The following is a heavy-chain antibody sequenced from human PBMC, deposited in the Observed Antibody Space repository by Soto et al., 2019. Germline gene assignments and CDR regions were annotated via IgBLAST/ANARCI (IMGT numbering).Heavy chain of an antibody. Sequence: GESLQMSCKASGYNFSSYWIGWVRQMTGKGLEWMGRIDPSDSYTNYSPSFQGHVTISADKSISTAYLQWSSLKASDTAMYYCASSPRGYCSSTSCRELGNYYGMDVWGQGTTVTVSS. D-gene: IGHD2-2*01. CDR2: IDPSDSYT. CDR3: ASSPRGYCSSTSCRELGNYYGMDV. J-gene: IGHJ6*02. CDR1: GYNFSSYW. V-gene: IGHV5-10-1*01.